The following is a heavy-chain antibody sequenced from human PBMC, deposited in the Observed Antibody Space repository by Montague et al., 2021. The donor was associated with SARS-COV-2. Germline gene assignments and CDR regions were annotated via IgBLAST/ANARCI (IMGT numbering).Heavy chain of an antibody. D-gene: IGHD2-21*02. CDR1: GGPISSFY. J-gene: IGHJ4*02. CDR2: IHDRGST. V-gene: IGHV4-59*01. Sequence: SETLSLTCTVSGGPISSFYWSWIRQTPGKGLGWIGYIHDRGSTNYNPSLKSRVTISVDTSKNQFSLKLSSVTAADTAVYYCARQVAYRGADCYAISDYWGQGTLVTVSS. CDR3: ARQVAYRGADCYAISDY.